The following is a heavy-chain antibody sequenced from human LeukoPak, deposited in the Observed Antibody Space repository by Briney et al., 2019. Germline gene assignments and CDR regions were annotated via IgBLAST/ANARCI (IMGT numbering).Heavy chain of an antibody. CDR3: ARAFYGSSTSSSAFDI. CDR1: GYTFTGYY. J-gene: IGHJ3*02. CDR2: INPNSGGT. D-gene: IGHD2-2*01. Sequence: ASVKVSCKASGYTFTGYYTHWVRQAPGQGLEWMGWINPNSGGTNYAQKFQGRVTMTRDTSISTAYMELSRLRSDDTAVYYCARAFYGSSTSSSAFDIWGQGTMVTVSS. V-gene: IGHV1-2*02.